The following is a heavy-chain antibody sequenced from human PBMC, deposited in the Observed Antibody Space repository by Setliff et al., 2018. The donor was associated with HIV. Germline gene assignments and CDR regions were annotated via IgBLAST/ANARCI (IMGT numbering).Heavy chain of an antibody. CDR1: GFTFDDYA. CDR2: ISWNSGSI. D-gene: IGHD2-2*01. Sequence: GGSLRLSCAASGFTFDDYAMHWVRQAPGKGLEWVSGISWNSGSIYYAESVKGRFTISRDNAKNSLSLQMNSLRAEDTAVYYCARGEPTILVVPAAFFDYWGQGTLVTVSS. CDR3: ARGEPTILVVPAAFFDY. V-gene: IGHV3-9*01. J-gene: IGHJ4*02.